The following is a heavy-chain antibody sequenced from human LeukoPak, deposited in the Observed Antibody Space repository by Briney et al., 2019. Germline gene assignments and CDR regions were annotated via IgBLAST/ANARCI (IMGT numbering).Heavy chain of an antibody. J-gene: IGHJ4*02. CDR1: GFTFSSYS. D-gene: IGHD2-21*02. V-gene: IGHV3-21*01. Sequence: GGSLRLSCEASGFTFSSYSMNWVRQAPGKGLEWVSSISSSSSYIYYADSVKGRFTISRDNAKNSLYLQMNSLRAEDTAVYYCAYEAYCGGDCPNWGQGTLVTVSS. CDR2: ISSSSSYI. CDR3: AYEAYCGGDCPN.